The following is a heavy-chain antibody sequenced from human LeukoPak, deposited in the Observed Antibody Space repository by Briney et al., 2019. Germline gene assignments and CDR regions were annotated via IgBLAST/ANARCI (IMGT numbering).Heavy chain of an antibody. CDR2: IKSKTDGGTT. J-gene: IGHJ4*02. D-gene: IGHD6-19*01. CDR3: ARDGMAGYFDY. V-gene: IGHV3-15*01. CDR1: GFTFSNAW. Sequence: PGGSLRLSCAASGFTFSNAWMSWVRQAPGKGLEWVGRIKSKTDGGTTDYAAPVKGRFTISRDDSKNTLYLQMSSLKTEDTAVYYCARDGMAGYFDYWGQGTLVTVSS.